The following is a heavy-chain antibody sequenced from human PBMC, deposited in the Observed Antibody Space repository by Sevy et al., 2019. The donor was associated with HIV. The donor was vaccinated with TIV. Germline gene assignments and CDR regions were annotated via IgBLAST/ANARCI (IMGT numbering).Heavy chain of an antibody. Sequence: GGSLRLSCAASGFTFNKYNMNWDRQAPGKGLEWVSTITGYSTDIYYADSVKGRFTISRDDAKNSLYLQMNGLRAEDTAIYYCARAEQTYFFDYWGQGTLVTVSS. CDR1: GFTFNKYN. V-gene: IGHV3-21*06. CDR3: ARAEQTYFFDY. J-gene: IGHJ4*02. CDR2: ITGYSTDI.